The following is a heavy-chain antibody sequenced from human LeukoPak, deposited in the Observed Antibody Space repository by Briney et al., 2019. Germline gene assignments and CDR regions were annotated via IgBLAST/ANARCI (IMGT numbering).Heavy chain of an antibody. J-gene: IGHJ6*03. Sequence: SETLSLTCAVYGGSFSGYYWSWIRQPPGKGLEWIGEINHSGSTNSNPSLKSRVTISVDTSKNQFSLKLSSVTAADTAVYYCARGSTYYYYYYMDVWGKGTTVTISS. V-gene: IGHV4-34*01. CDR1: GGSFSGYY. CDR2: INHSGST. CDR3: ARGSTYYYYYYMDV. D-gene: IGHD2-2*01.